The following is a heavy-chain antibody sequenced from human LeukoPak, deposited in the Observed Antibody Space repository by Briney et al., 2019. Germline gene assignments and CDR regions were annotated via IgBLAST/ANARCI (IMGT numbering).Heavy chain of an antibody. CDR2: INIDGRAT. D-gene: IGHD5-24*01. J-gene: IGHJ4*02. CDR1: GFTFINYW. CDR3: ARVVEGGDSWDY. Sequence: PGGSLRLSCVAAGFTFINYWMHWVRQVPGEGLVWVSRINIDGRATSYADSVKSRFTVSRDNARNTSYLQIDSLRVEDTAVYYSARVVEGGDSWDYWGQVALVTVSS. V-gene: IGHV3-74*01.